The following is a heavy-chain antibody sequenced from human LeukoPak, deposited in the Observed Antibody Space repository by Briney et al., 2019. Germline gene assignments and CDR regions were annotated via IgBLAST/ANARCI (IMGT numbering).Heavy chain of an antibody. D-gene: IGHD3-22*01. CDR1: GFTFSSYA. V-gene: IGHV3-30-3*01. J-gene: IGHJ4*02. CDR3: ARVIGTNYYDSPTPFDY. CDR2: ISYDGSNK. Sequence: PGRSLRLSCAASGFTFSSYAMHWVRQAPGKGLEWVAVISYDGSNKYYADSVKGRFTISRDNSKNTLYLQMNSLRAEDTAVYYCARVIGTNYYDSPTPFDYWGQGTLVTVSS.